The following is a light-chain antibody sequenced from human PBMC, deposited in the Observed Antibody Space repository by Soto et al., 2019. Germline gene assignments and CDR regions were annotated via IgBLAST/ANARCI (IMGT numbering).Light chain of an antibody. CDR1: QSVSSN. CDR3: QQYGDSPRT. V-gene: IGKV3-15*01. J-gene: IGKJ5*01. CDR2: GAS. Sequence: DIVITQSRATLSVSPAERATLSCRASQSVSSNLAWYQQKPGQAPRLLIYGASTRATGIPARFSGSGSGTDFTLTIARLEPEDFAVYYGQQYGDSPRTFGKGTRLEIK.